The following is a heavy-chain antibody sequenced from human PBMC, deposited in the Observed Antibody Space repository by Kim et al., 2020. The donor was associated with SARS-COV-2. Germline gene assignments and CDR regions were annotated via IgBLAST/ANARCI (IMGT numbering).Heavy chain of an antibody. D-gene: IGHD3-10*01. J-gene: IGHJ4*02. CDR2: DT. CDR3: ARSRSGTPDY. Sequence: DTRDSPSFQGQVTISADKSISTAYLQWSSLKASDTAMYYCARSRSGTPDYWGQGTLVTVSS. V-gene: IGHV5-51*01.